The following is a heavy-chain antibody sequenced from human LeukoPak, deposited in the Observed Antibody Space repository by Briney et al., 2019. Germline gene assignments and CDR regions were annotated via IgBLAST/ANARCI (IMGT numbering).Heavy chain of an antibody. D-gene: IGHD3-3*01. CDR2: INRRGRT. CDR3: ARKITIFGVVMGVYYMDV. Sequence: SETLSLTCAVYGGSFSGQYWSWIRQPPGKGLEWIGEINRRGRTNYNPSLKSRVTISVDTSKNQFSLKLSSVTAADTAVYYCARKITIFGVVMGVYYMDVWGKGTTVTVSS. J-gene: IGHJ6*03. CDR1: GGSFSGQY. V-gene: IGHV4-34*01.